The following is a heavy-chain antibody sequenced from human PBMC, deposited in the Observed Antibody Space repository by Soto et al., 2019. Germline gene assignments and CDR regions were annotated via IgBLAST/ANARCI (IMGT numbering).Heavy chain of an antibody. Sequence: SETLSLTCTVSGGSISSGGYYWSWIRQHPGKGLEWIGYIYYSGSTYYNPSLKSRVTISVDTSKNQFSLKPSSVTAADTAVYYCARGPYYDFWSGYYRYYYYGMDVWGQGTTVTVSS. CDR2: IYYSGST. D-gene: IGHD3-3*01. CDR1: GGSISSGGYY. V-gene: IGHV4-31*03. CDR3: ARGPYYDFWSGYYRYYYYGMDV. J-gene: IGHJ6*02.